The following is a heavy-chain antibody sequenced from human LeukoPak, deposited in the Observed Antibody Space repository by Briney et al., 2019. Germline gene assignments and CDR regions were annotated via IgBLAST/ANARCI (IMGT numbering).Heavy chain of an antibody. CDR2: IYYSGST. V-gene: IGHV4-39*07. Sequence: SETLSLTCTVSGGSISSSSYYWGWIRQPPGKGLEWIGSIYYSGSTYYNPSLKSRVTISVDTSKNQFSLKLSSVTAADTAVYYCARVDYYDNTGYSLFDHWGQGTLVTVSS. D-gene: IGHD3-22*01. CDR3: ARVDYYDNTGYSLFDH. CDR1: GGSISSSSYY. J-gene: IGHJ4*02.